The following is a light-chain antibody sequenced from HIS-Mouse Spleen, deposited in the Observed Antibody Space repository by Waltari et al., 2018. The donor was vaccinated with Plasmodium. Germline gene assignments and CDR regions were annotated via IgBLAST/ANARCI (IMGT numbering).Light chain of an antibody. CDR1: QGVRND. J-gene: IGKJ2*01. Sequence: AIQMTQSPSSLSAHVRDRVTTPCRASQGVRNDLGWYQQKPGKAPKLLLYAASSLQSGVPSRFSGSGSGTDFTLTISSLQPEDFATYYCLQDYNYPYTFGQGTKLEIK. CDR2: AAS. CDR3: LQDYNYPYT. V-gene: IGKV1-6*01.